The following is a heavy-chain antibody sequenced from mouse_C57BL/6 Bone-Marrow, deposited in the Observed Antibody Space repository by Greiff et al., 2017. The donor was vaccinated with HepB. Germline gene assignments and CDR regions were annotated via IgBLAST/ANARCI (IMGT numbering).Heavy chain of an antibody. J-gene: IGHJ2*01. CDR2: IYPGDGDT. V-gene: IGHV1-82*01. CDR1: GYAFSSSW. Sequence: VQLQQSGPELVKPGASVKISCKASGYAFSSSWMNWVKQRPGKGLEWIGRIYPGDGDTNYNGNFKGKATLTADKSSSTTYMQLSSLTAEDSAVYFCARFSPGYWGQGTTLTVSS. CDR3: ARFSPGY.